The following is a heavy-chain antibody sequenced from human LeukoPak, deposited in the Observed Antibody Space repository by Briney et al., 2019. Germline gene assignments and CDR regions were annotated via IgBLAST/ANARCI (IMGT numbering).Heavy chain of an antibody. V-gene: IGHV4-39*02. J-gene: IGHJ4*02. Sequence: SETLSLTCTVSGGSISSRSYSWGWIRQPPGKGLEWIGTIYYSGSTYYNLSLKSRVTISEDTSKNQFSLKLSSLTAADTAVYYCARDPDFWTGYYYFDYWGQGTLVTVSS. CDR3: ARDPDFWTGYYYFDY. CDR2: IYYSGST. CDR1: GGSISSRSYS. D-gene: IGHD3/OR15-3a*01.